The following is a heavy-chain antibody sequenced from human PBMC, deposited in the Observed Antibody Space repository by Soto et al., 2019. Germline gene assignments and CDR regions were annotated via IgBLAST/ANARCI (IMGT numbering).Heavy chain of an antibody. CDR3: ARDSRYSMLYYGMDV. CDR1: GYTFTSYG. J-gene: IGHJ6*02. V-gene: IGHV1-18*01. CDR2: ISAYNGNT. D-gene: IGHD6-13*01. Sequence: QVQLVQSGAEVKKPGASVKVSCKASGYTFTSYGISWVRQAPGQGLEWMGWISAYNGNTNYAQKLQGRVTMTTDTSXNTAYMELRSLRSDDTAVYYCARDSRYSMLYYGMDVWGQGTTVTVSS.